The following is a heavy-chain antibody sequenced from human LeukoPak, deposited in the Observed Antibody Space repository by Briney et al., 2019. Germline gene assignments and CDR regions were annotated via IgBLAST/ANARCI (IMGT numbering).Heavy chain of an antibody. CDR2: IDAGNGNT. J-gene: IGHJ3*02. Sequence: APSVKVSCKASGYTFTSYARHWVRQAAGQRLEWMGWIDAGNGNTKYSQKFQGRVTITRDTSASTAYMELSSLRSEDTAVYYCARVPRQQLVRDAFDIWGQGTMVTVSS. D-gene: IGHD6-13*01. CDR3: ARVPRQQLVRDAFDI. CDR1: GYTFTSYA. V-gene: IGHV1-3*01.